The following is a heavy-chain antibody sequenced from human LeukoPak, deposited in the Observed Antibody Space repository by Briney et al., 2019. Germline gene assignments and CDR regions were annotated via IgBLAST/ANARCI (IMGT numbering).Heavy chain of an antibody. Sequence: PGGSLRLSCTVSGFTFNTYGMSWVRQAPGKGLEWVSGISASGSNTHYADSVKGRFTISRDNAKNSLYLQMNSLRAEDTAVYYCSKHYDFLTGYRCFDYWGQGTLVTVSS. V-gene: IGHV3-23*01. CDR3: SKHYDFLTGYRCFDY. CDR2: ISASGSNT. CDR1: GFTFNTYG. J-gene: IGHJ4*02. D-gene: IGHD3-9*01.